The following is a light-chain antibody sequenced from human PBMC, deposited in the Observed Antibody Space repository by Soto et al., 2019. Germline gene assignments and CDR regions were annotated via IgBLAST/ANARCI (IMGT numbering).Light chain of an antibody. CDR2: ITN. CDR3: ATWDDRLNGWL. J-gene: IGLJ3*02. CDR1: ISNIGTNT. Sequence: QSVLTQAPSVSGTPGQRVTISCSGNISNIGTNTVNWYQQLPGTAPKLLIYITNLRPSGVPDRFSGSKSGSSASLAISGLQSDDDANYFCATWDDRLNGWLFGGGTQLTVL. V-gene: IGLV1-44*01.